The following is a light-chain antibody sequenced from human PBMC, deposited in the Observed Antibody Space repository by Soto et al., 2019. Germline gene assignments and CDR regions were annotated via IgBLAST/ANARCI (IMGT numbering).Light chain of an antibody. CDR1: NIERKT. CDR2: DDG. CDR3: QVWDSSTDHVV. Sequence: SYELTQPPSLSVAPGQTARITCGGNNIERKTVHWYQQKPGQAPVLVVYDDGDRPSGIPERFSGSNSGNTATLTISRVEAGDEADYYCQVWDSSTDHVVFGGGTKVTVL. V-gene: IGLV3-21*02. J-gene: IGLJ2*01.